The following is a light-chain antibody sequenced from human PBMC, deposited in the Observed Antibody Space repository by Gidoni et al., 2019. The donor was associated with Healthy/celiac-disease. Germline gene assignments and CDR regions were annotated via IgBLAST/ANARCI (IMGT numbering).Light chain of an antibody. CDR3: QQGYSTSWT. J-gene: IGKJ1*01. CDR1: QSISID. CDR2: AAS. Sequence: THMTQPPSSLSASVGDRVTITCRASQSISIDLNWYQQKPGKAPKLLIYAASSLQSGVPSRFSGSGSGTDFTLTISSLQPEDFATYYCQQGYSTSWTFGQGTKVEIK. V-gene: IGKV1-39*01.